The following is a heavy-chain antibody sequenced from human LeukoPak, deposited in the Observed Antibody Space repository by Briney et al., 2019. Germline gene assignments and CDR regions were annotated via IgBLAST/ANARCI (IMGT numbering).Heavy chain of an antibody. J-gene: IGHJ4*02. CDR2: IRYDGSNK. D-gene: IGHD3-10*01. CDR3: AKDPVPEECYYGSGSYSDY. V-gene: IGHV3-30*02. CDR1: GFTFSSYG. Sequence: GGSLRLSCAASGFTFSSYGMHWVRQAPGKGLAWVAFIRYDGSNKYYADSVKGRFTISRDNSKNTLYLQMNSLRAEDTAVYYCAKDPVPEECYYGSGSYSDYWGQGTLVTVSS.